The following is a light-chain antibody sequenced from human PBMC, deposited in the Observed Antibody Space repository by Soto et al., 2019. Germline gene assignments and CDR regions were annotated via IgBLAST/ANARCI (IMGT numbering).Light chain of an antibody. J-gene: IGKJ5*01. V-gene: IGKV1-12*01. CDR3: QQTNNFSIT. CDR1: QSISRW. Sequence: GDRVTMTCRASQSISRWLXXYXXKXGXXXNXXXYAASSLQAGVPSRFSGSGSGTDFTLTISSLQPEDFATHYCQQTNNFSITFGQGKRLEI. CDR2: AAS.